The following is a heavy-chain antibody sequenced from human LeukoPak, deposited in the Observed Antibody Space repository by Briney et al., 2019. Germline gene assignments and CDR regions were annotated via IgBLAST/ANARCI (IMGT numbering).Heavy chain of an antibody. CDR2: IYYSGST. Sequence: PSETLSLTCTVSGGSISSYYWSWIRQPPGKGLEWIGYIYYSGSTNYNPSLKSRVTISVDTSKNQFSLKLSSVTAADTAVYYCARQTPAPYCSGGSCYFDYWGQGTLVTVSS. V-gene: IGHV4-59*08. CDR1: GGSISSYY. CDR3: ARQTPAPYCSGGSCYFDY. J-gene: IGHJ4*02. D-gene: IGHD2-15*01.